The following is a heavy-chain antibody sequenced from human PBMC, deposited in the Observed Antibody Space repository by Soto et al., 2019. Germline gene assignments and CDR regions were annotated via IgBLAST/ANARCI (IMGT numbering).Heavy chain of an antibody. CDR1: GYTFTSYV. D-gene: IGHD6-19*01. CDR2: ISAYNGNT. J-gene: IGHJ6*02. CDR3: ARVVATVAGPYGMDV. Sequence: QVQLVQSGAEVKKPGASVKVSCRASGYTFTSYVISWVRQAPAQGLEWMGWISAYNGNTNFAQKLQGRVTMTTDTSTSTAYMELRSLRSDDTAVYHCARVVATVAGPYGMDVWGQGTTVTVSS. V-gene: IGHV1-18*01.